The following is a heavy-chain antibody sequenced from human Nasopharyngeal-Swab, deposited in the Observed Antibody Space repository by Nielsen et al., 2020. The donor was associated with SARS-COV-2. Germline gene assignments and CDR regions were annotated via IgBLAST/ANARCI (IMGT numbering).Heavy chain of an antibody. CDR2: ISGSGGST. CDR1: GFTFSSYA. J-gene: IGHJ4*02. V-gene: IGHV3-23*01. CDR3: ARYDDYYDSSGYAY. Sequence: GGSLRLSCAASGFTFSSYAMSWVRQAPGKGLEWVSVISGSGGSTYYADSVKGRFTISRDNSQNTLYLQMNSLRAEDTAVYYCARYDDYYDSSGYAYWGQGTLVTVSS. D-gene: IGHD3-22*01.